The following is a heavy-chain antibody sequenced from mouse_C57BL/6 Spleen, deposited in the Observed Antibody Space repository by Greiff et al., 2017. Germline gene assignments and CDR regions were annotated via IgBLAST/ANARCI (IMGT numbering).Heavy chain of an antibody. CDR1: GFTFSSYG. V-gene: IGHV5-6*01. CDR2: ISSGGSYT. CDR3: ARNYDGYFFDD. Sequence: EVQLQESGGDLVKPGGSLKLSCAASGFTFSSYGMSWVRQTPDKRLEWVATISSGGSYTYYPDSVKGRFTISRDNAKNTLYLQMSSLKSEDTAMYYCARNYDGYFFDDWGQGTTLTVSS. J-gene: IGHJ2*01. D-gene: IGHD2-3*01.